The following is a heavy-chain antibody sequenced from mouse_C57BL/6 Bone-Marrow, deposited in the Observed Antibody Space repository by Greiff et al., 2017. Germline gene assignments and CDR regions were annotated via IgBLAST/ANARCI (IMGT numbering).Heavy chain of an antibody. V-gene: IGHV1-62-2*01. CDR3: ARHEDGSSPAWFAY. CDR1: GYTFTEYT. J-gene: IGHJ3*01. Sequence: QVHVKQSGAELVKPGASVKLSCKASGYTFTEYTIHWVKQRSGQGLEWIGWFYPGSGSIKYNEKFKDKATLTADKSSSTVYMELSRLTSEDSAVYFCARHEDGSSPAWFAYWGQGTLVTVAA. CDR2: FYPGSGSI. D-gene: IGHD1-1*01.